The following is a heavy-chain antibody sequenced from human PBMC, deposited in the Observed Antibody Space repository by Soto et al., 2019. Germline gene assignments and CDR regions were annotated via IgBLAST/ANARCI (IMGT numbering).Heavy chain of an antibody. CDR3: AREMYYYDKRGADY. CDR1: GGSVSSGTYF. Sequence: QVQLQESGPGLVKPSETLSLTCTVSGGSVSSGTYFWSWVRQPPGKGLEWIGYIYYSGTTSYNPSLKSRVTISIDTSKNQVSLKLSSVTAADTAFYYCAREMYYYDKRGADYWGQGTLVTVSS. V-gene: IGHV4-61*01. J-gene: IGHJ4*02. D-gene: IGHD3-22*01. CDR2: IYYSGTT.